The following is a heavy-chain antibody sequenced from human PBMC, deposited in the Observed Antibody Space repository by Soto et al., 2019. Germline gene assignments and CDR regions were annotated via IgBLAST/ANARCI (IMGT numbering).Heavy chain of an antibody. V-gene: IGHV4-39*01. D-gene: IGHD5-18*01. J-gene: IGHJ4*02. Sequence: SETLYPTCTISGGSISTSSYYWGWIRQPPGKGLEWIGSIYYSGSTYYNPSLKSRVTISVDTSKNQFSLKLSSVTAADTAVYYCAKSPVDTAMAVWGQGTLVTVSS. CDR2: IYYSGST. CDR3: AKSPVDTAMAV. CDR1: GGSISTSSYY.